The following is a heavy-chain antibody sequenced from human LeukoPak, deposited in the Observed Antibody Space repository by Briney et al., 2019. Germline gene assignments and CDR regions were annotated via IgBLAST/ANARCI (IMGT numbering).Heavy chain of an antibody. Sequence: SETLSLTCTVSGGSISSYYWSWIRQPPGKGLEWIGYIYYRGSTNYNPSLKSRVTISIDTSEDHFYLKLSSVTAADAAVYYCARSRGFGEFPLPYYFGYWGQGTLVSVSS. J-gene: IGHJ4*02. CDR2: IYYRGST. CDR3: ARSRGFGEFPLPYYFGY. V-gene: IGHV4-59*01. D-gene: IGHD3-10*01. CDR1: GGSISSYY.